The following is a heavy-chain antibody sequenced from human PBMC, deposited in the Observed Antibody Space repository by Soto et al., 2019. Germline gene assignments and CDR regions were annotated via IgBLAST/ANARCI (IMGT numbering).Heavy chain of an antibody. J-gene: IGHJ6*02. CDR3: ARGIARHGYSYDYYYYYGMDV. CDR2: IYSGGST. V-gene: IGHV3-53*01. CDR1: GFTVSSNY. Sequence: GGSLRLSCAASGFTVSSNYMSWVRQAPGKGLEWVSVIYSGGSTYYADSVKGRFTISRDNSKNTLYLQMNSLRAEDTAVYYCARGIARHGYSYDYYYYYGMDVWGQGTTVTVSS. D-gene: IGHD5-18*01.